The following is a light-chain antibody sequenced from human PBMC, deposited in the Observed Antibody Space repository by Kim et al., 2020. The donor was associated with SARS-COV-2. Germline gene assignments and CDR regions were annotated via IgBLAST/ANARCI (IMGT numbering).Light chain of an antibody. CDR2: EAS. Sequence: ASVGDSVTITCRATQSISSYLNWYQQKPGKAPKSLIYEASSLQSGVPSRFSGSGSGTHFTLTISSLQPEDFATYYCQQSYSTPFTFGGGTKVDIK. V-gene: IGKV1-39*01. CDR3: QQSYSTPFT. CDR1: QSISSY. J-gene: IGKJ4*01.